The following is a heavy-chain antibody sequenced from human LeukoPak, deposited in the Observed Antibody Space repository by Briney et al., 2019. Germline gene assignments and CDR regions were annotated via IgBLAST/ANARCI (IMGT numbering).Heavy chain of an antibody. D-gene: IGHD2-21*02. CDR3: ARRVVTATYYFDY. J-gene: IGHJ4*02. V-gene: IGHV4-34*01. Sequence: PSETLSLTCAVYGGSFSGYYWSWIRQPPGKGLEWIGEINHSGSTNYNPSLKSRVTISVDKSKNQFSLKLSSVTAADTAVYYCARRVVTATYYFDYWGQGTLVTVSS. CDR1: GGSFSGYY. CDR2: INHSGST.